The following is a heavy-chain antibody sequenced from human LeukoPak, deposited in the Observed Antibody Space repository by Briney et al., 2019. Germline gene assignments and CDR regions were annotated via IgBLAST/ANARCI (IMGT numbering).Heavy chain of an antibody. D-gene: IGHD1-26*01. V-gene: IGHV1-2*02. Sequence: ASVKVSCKASGYTFTDYYMHWVRQAPGQGLEWMGLINPNSVGTNYAQKFQGRVTMTTDTSISTAYMELSRLTSDDTAIYYCARDYSGSYDYWGQGTLVTVSS. CDR2: INPNSVGT. CDR1: GYTFTDYY. J-gene: IGHJ4*02. CDR3: ARDYSGSYDY.